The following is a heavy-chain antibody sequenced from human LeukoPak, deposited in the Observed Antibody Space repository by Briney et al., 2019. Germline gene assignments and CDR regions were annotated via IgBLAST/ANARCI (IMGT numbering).Heavy chain of an antibody. Sequence: TSETLSPTCTVSGGSISSYYWSWIRQPPGKGLEWIGYIYYSGSTNYNPSLKSRVTISVDTSKNQFSLKLSSVTAADTAVYYCARVPHYYDSSGYYYPYFDYWGQGTLVTVSS. CDR2: IYYSGST. V-gene: IGHV4-59*01. CDR3: ARVPHYYDSSGYYYPYFDY. D-gene: IGHD3-22*01. CDR1: GGSISSYY. J-gene: IGHJ4*02.